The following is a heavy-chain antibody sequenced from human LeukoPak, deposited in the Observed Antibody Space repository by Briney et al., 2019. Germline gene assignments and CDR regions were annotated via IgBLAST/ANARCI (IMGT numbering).Heavy chain of an antibody. Sequence: GGSLRLSCAASGFTFSSYSMNWVRQAPGKGLEWVSSISSSSSYIYYADSVKGRFTISRDNAKNSLHLQMNSLRAEDTAVYYCARDQTRYCSSTSCYKGFMDVWGKGTTVTVSS. V-gene: IGHV3-21*01. CDR3: ARDQTRYCSSTSCYKGFMDV. CDR1: GFTFSSYS. CDR2: ISSSSSYI. D-gene: IGHD2-2*02. J-gene: IGHJ6*03.